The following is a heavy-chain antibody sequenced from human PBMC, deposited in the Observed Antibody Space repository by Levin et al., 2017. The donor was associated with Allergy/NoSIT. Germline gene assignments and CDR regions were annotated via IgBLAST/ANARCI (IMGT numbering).Heavy chain of an antibody. J-gene: IGHJ4*02. CDR3: ARGGYYDILTGYSGYADY. CDR2: INHSGST. CDR1: GGSFSGYY. D-gene: IGHD3-9*01. V-gene: IGHV4-34*01. Sequence: GSLRLSCAVYGGSFSGYYWSWIRQPPGKGLEWIGEINHSGSTNYNPSLKSRVTISVDTSKNQFSLNLSSVTAADTAVYYCARGGYYDILTGYSGYADYWGQGTLVTVSS.